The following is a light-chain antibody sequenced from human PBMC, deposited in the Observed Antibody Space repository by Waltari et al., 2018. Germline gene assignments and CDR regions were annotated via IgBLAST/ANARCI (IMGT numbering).Light chain of an antibody. J-gene: IGLJ1*01. Sequence: QSALTPPASVSGSPGQSITISCPGTSPDVGGYNYVSWYQQHPGKAPKRLIYDVIYRPSGVSDRFSGSKSGNTASLIISGLQADDEADYYCSSYISSSTPYVFGTGTKVTVL. CDR1: SPDVGGYNY. V-gene: IGLV2-14*03. CDR3: SSYISSSTPYV. CDR2: DVI.